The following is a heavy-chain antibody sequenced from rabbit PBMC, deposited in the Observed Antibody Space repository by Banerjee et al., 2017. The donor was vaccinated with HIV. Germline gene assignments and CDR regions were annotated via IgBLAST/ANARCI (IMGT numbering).Heavy chain of an antibody. CDR3: ARSSDGGYLYGMDL. CDR1: GFDFSSYG. J-gene: IGHJ4*01. D-gene: IGHD6-1*01. Sequence: QEQLVESGGGLVQPGGSLKLSCKASGFDFSSYGVSWVRQAPGKGLEWIACIYTGSIGRTGYASWAKGRFTISKTSSTTVTLQMTSLTAADTATYFCARSSDGGYLYGMDLRGPGTLVTVS. CDR2: IYTGSIGRT. V-gene: IGHV1S45*01.